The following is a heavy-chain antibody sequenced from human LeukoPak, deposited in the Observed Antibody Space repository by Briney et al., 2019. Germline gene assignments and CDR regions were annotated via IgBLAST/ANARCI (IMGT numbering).Heavy chain of an antibody. CDR1: GYRFTNYW. J-gene: IGHJ5*01. D-gene: IGHD2-15*01. CDR2: IYTGDSDT. V-gene: IGHV5-51*01. Sequence: GESLEISFKGSGYRFTNYWIGWVRPMPGKGLEWMGIIYTGDSDTRYSPSFQGQVTISADKSISTAYLQWSSLKTSDTAIYYCGRRGGSGTVRLAYIWFVSWGQGTLVTVSS. CDR3: GRRGGSGTVRLAYIWFVS.